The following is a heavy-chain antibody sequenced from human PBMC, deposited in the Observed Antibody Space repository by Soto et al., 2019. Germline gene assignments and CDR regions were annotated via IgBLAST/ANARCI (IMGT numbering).Heavy chain of an antibody. Sequence: QVQLVQSGAEVKKPGSSVKVSCKASGGTFSSYAISWVRQAPGQGLEWMGGIIPISDTTNYAQKFQGRVTINADESSSRAYMELSSLRSEDTAVYYCTRSQGSSTSLEIYYYHSYGMDVWGQGPTVTVSS. D-gene: IGHD2-2*01. CDR1: GGTFSSYA. J-gene: IGHJ6*02. CDR2: IIPISDTT. CDR3: TRSQGSSTSLEIYYYHSYGMDV. V-gene: IGHV1-69*01.